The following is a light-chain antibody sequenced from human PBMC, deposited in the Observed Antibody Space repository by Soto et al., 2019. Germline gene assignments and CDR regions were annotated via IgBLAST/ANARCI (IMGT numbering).Light chain of an antibody. CDR1: QSVNRQ. CDR2: DTS. V-gene: IGKV3-15*01. J-gene: IGKJ1*01. CDR3: QHTLKWPPT. Sequence: IVMTQSPSSLAVTQGLRFTIPCRASQSVNRQVLWYQHRPGQAPRIFIYDTSARAAGIPARVSGSGYATEFNLTISSLQSEDFALYYCQHTLKWPPTFGQGTKVDI.